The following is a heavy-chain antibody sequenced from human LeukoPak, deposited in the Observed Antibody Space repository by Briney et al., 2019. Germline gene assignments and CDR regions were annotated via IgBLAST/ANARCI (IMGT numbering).Heavy chain of an antibody. CDR3: ARDGENSIVAPLDY. Sequence: PSETLSLTCTVSAVSISSYFWNWIRQPAGKGLEWIGRIYTSGSTNYSPSLKSRVTMSVDTSKNQFSVKLSSVTAADTAVYYCARDGENSIVAPLDYWGQGTLVTVSS. CDR1: AVSISSYF. J-gene: IGHJ4*02. D-gene: IGHD3-3*02. CDR2: IYTSGST. V-gene: IGHV4-4*07.